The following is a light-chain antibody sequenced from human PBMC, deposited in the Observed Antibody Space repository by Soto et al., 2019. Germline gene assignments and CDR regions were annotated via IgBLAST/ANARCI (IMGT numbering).Light chain of an antibody. Sequence: QSALTQPASVSGSPGQSITISCTGTSSDVGNYNLVSWYQQHPGKAPKLMIYEGNKRPSGVSNRFSASKSGNTASLTISGLQAEDEADYYCCSFADSSNHVLIGGGTQLTVL. V-gene: IGLV2-23*01. CDR2: EGN. J-gene: IGLJ2*01. CDR3: CSFADSSNHVL. CDR1: SSDVGNYNL.